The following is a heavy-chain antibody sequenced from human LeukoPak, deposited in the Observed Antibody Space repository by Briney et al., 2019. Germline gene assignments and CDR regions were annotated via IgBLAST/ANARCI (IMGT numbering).Heavy chain of an antibody. CDR1: GYTFTNNG. CDR3: ARDDGSGSYRFDY. J-gene: IGHJ4*02. CDR2: ISAYNDKT. V-gene: IGHV1-18*04. Sequence: ASVKVSCKASGYTFTNNGISWVRQAPGQGLEWMEWISAYNDKTNYAQKLQDRVTMTTDTSTRTAYMELRSLRSDDTAVYYCARDDGSGSYRFDYWGQGTLVTVSS. D-gene: IGHD3-10*01.